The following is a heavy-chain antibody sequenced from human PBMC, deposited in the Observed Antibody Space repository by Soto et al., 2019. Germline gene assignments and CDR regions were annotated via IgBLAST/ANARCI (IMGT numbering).Heavy chain of an antibody. CDR2: ISSSDDTI. V-gene: IGHV3-48*03. CDR1: GFTFSSYE. Sequence: ESGGGLVQPGGSLRLSCAASGFTFSSYEMNWVRQAPGKGLEWIAYISSSDDTIFYADSVKGRFTISRDNAKNSLFLQMSNLRVEDTAVYYCARGLGASWLFWYFDLWGRGALVTVSS. D-gene: IGHD2-2*01. J-gene: IGHJ2*01. CDR3: ARGLGASWLFWYFDL.